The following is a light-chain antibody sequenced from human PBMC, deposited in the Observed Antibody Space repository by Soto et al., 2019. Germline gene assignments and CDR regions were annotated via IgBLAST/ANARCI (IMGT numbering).Light chain of an antibody. CDR1: QSVSSY. CDR2: DAS. CDR3: QQRSNWRT. J-gene: IGKJ4*01. V-gene: IGKV3-11*01. Sequence: EIVLTQSPATLSLSPGERATLSCRASQSVSSYLAWYQQKPGQAPRLLIYDASNRATGIPARFSGSGSGTDFPVTISSREPEDFAVYYCQQRSNWRTFGGGTKVEIK.